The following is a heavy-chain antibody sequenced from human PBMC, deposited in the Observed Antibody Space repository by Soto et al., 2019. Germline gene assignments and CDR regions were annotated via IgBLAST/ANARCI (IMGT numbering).Heavy chain of an antibody. CDR2: IYYSGST. D-gene: IGHD3-10*01. CDR3: PRDVPYYGPGSYYTLGHH. V-gene: IGHV4-59*01. J-gene: IGHJ5*02. CDR1: GGSIRSFF. Sequence: LGTPSLTRPVFGGSIRSFFLGWVPQPPGEGLEWIGYIYYSGSTNYNPSLKSRVTISVDTSKNQFSLKLSSVTAADTAVYFCPRDVPYYGPGSYYTLGHHWSQGTLVTVSS.